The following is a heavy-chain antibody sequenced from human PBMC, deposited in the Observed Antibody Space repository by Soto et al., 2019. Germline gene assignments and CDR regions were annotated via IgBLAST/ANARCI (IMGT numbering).Heavy chain of an antibody. CDR3: ARGPDRSGFYLFDY. D-gene: IGHD3-22*01. CDR1: GGAFRNSA. CDR2: IIPLSGTT. Sequence: SVKLSWKEPGGAFRNSAVSWVRQAPGQGPEWMGGIIPLSGTTNYVQKFQGRVTITADESMTTAYMELSSLRYEDTAVYYCARGPDRSGFYLFDYWGQGTLVTVSS. V-gene: IGHV1-69*13. J-gene: IGHJ4*02.